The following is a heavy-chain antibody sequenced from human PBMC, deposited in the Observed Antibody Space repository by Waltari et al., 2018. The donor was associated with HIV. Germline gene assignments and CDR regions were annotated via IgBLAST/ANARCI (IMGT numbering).Heavy chain of an antibody. J-gene: IGHJ4*02. Sequence: EVQLLESGGGLVQPGGSLRLSCVASGFTFRSYAMNWARKAPGKGLEWVSAISGSGGSTYYADSVKGRFTISRDNSKNTLYLQMNSLRAEDTAVFYCAKDPDPYYDFWSGYFPGYFDYWGQGTPVTVSS. CDR2: ISGSGGST. D-gene: IGHD3-3*01. CDR3: AKDPDPYYDFWSGYFPGYFDY. CDR1: GFTFRSYA. V-gene: IGHV3-23*01.